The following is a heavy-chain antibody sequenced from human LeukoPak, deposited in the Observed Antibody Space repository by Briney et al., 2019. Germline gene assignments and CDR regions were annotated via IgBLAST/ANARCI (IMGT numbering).Heavy chain of an antibody. CDR2: MNPNSGKT. V-gene: IGHV1-8*01. CDR3: ARGPTQVVVLGYYYMDV. Sequence: GASVKVSCKASGYTFSSYDINWVRQATGQGLEWMGRMNPNSGKTGYAQKFQGRVTMTRNTSISTAYMELSSLRSEDTAVYYCARGPTQVVVLGYYYMDVWGKGTTVTVSS. CDR1: GYTFSSYD. J-gene: IGHJ6*03. D-gene: IGHD2-2*01.